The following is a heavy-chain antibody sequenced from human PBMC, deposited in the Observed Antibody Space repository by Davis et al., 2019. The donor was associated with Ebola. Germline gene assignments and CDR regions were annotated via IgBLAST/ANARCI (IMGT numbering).Heavy chain of an antibody. CDR1: GGSFSGYY. CDR3: ARGRGWYVGRFDY. Sequence: MPSETLSLTCAVYGGSFSGYYWSWIRQPQGKGLEWVGEINHSGSTNYNPSLKSRVTISVDTSKKQFSLKLRSVTAADTAVYYCARGRGWYVGRFDYWGQGTLVTVSS. J-gene: IGHJ4*02. V-gene: IGHV4-34*01. CDR2: INHSGST. D-gene: IGHD6-19*01.